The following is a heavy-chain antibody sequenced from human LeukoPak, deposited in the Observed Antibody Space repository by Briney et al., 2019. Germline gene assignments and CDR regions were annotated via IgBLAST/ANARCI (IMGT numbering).Heavy chain of an antibody. J-gene: IGHJ4*02. CDR2: IKQDGSEK. D-gene: IGHD3-9*01. V-gene: IGHV3-7*01. CDR1: GFTFSSYW. Sequence: PGGSLRLSCAASGFTFSSYWMSWVRQAPGKGLEWVANIKQDGSEKYYVDPVKGRFTISRDNAKNSLYLQMNSLRAEDTAVYYCPRVLRYFGGYYFDYWGQGTLVTVSS. CDR3: PRVLRYFGGYYFDY.